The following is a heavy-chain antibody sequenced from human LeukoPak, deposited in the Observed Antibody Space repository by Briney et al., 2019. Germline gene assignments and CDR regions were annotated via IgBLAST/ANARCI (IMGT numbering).Heavy chain of an antibody. J-gene: IGHJ6*03. V-gene: IGHV3-11*01. Sequence: PGGSLRLSCAASGFTFSDYYMSWIRQAPGKGLEWVSYISSSGSTIYYADPVKGRFTISRDNAKNSLYLQMNSLRAEDTAVYYCARYSSSWYLYYYYYYMDVWGKGTTVTVSS. D-gene: IGHD6-13*01. CDR3: ARYSSSWYLYYYYYYMDV. CDR1: GFTFSDYY. CDR2: ISSSGSTI.